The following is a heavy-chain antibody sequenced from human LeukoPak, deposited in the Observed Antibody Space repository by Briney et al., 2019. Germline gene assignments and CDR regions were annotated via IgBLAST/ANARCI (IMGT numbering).Heavy chain of an antibody. CDR3: TREDRHSSGWYGAFVL. CDR1: GFXFNYAW. Sequence: PGGSLRLSCAASGFXFNYAWIDWVRRAPGKGLEWVGRIESKTDGGTADYPAPVKGRFTISRDDTINTLYLQMNSLSTEDTATYYCTREDRHSSGWYGAFVLWGQGTTVTVSS. CDR2: IESKTDGGTA. J-gene: IGHJ3*01. D-gene: IGHD6-19*01. V-gene: IGHV3-15*04.